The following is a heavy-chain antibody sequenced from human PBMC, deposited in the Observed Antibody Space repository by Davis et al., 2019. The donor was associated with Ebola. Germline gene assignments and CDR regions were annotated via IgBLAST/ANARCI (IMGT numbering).Heavy chain of an antibody. CDR2: INPNSGGT. V-gene: IGHV1-2*02. CDR3: ARTYYYYDSSGDDY. J-gene: IGHJ4*02. CDR1: GYTFTGYY. D-gene: IGHD3-22*01. Sequence: ASVKVSCKASGYTFTGYYMHWVRQAPGQGLEWMGWINPNSGGTNYAQKFQGRVTMTRDTSISTAYMELSRLRSDDTAVYYCARTYYYYDSSGDDYWGQGTLVTVSS.